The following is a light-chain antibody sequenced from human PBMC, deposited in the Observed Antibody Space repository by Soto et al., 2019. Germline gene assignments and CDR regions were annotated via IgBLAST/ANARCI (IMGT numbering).Light chain of an antibody. CDR1: QSISSY. V-gene: IGKV3-11*01. CDR2: DAS. Sequence: EIGLTQSAATLSLSPGQRPALSCRASQSISSYLTWYQQKPGQAPRLLIYDASNRPTGVPARFSGSGSGTDFTLTISSLEPEDFAAYYCQQYGTSARTFGQGTKVDIK. J-gene: IGKJ1*01. CDR3: QQYGTSART.